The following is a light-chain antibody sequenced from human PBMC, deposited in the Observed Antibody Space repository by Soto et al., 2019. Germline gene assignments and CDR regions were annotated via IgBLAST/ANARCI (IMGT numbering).Light chain of an antibody. CDR2: AAS. V-gene: IGKV1-27*01. CDR3: QQYNSGPNT. Sequence: DLQMTQSPSSLSASVGDRVTITCRASQGINHYLAWYQQKPGKVPKLLIYAASTLHFGVPSRFSGSGSGTDFTLTISSLQPEDVATYYCQQYNSGPNTFGPGTKVDIK. J-gene: IGKJ3*01. CDR1: QGINHY.